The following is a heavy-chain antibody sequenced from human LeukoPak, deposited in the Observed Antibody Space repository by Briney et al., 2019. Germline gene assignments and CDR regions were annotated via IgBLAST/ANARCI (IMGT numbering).Heavy chain of an antibody. V-gene: IGHV3-66*01. D-gene: IGHD6-19*01. J-gene: IGHJ1*01. Sequence: PGGSLRLSCAVSGFTVSGSYMSWVRQAPGKGLEWVSFIYSGGSRYYADSVKGRFTISRDNSKNTVDLQMNSLRAEDTAVYYCARDRAVAGFQHWGQGTLVTVSS. CDR3: ARDRAVAGFQH. CDR2: IYSGGSR. CDR1: GFTVSGSY.